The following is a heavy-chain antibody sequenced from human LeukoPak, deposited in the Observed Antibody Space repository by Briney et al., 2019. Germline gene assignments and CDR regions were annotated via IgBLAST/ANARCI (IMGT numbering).Heavy chain of an antibody. Sequence: ASVKVSCKASGYIFTSYGFTWVRQAPGQGLEWMGWITAYNGYTNYAQNLQGRVTMTTDTSTSTAYMELRSLRSDDTAVYYCARDYYYYGSGSYYTNDYWGQGTLVTVSS. V-gene: IGHV1-18*01. CDR2: ITAYNGYT. J-gene: IGHJ4*02. CDR3: ARDYYYYGSGSYYTNDY. CDR1: GYIFTSYG. D-gene: IGHD3-10*01.